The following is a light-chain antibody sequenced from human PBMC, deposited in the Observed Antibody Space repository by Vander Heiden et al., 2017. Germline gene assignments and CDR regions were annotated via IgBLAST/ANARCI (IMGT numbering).Light chain of an antibody. CDR2: RNN. V-gene: IGLV1-47*01. J-gene: IGLJ3*02. CDR1: SSNIGSNY. Sequence: QSVLTQPPSASGTPGQRVTISCSGSSSNIGSNYVYWYQQLPGTAPKLLIYRNNQRPSGVPDRFSGSKSGTSASLAISGLRSEDEADYYCAAWDDGLRGRVFGGGTKLTVL. CDR3: AAWDDGLRGRV.